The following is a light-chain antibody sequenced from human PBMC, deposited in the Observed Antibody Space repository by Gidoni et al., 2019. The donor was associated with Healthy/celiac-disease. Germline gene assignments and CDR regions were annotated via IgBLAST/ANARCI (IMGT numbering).Light chain of an antibody. CDR3: QSYDSSLSGYV. V-gene: IGLV1-40*01. CDR2: GNS. Sequence: QSVLTQTPSVSGAPGQRVTISCTGSSSNIGAGYDVHWYLQLPGTAPKLLIYGNSNRPSGVPVRFSGSKSGTSASLAITGLQAEDEADYYCQSYDSSLSGYVFGTGTKVTVL. CDR1: SSNIGAGYD. J-gene: IGLJ1*01.